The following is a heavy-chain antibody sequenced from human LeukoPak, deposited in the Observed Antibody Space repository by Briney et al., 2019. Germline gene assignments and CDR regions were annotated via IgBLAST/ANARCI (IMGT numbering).Heavy chain of an antibody. D-gene: IGHD6-13*01. V-gene: IGHV3-20*04. CDR1: GFTFDDYA. J-gene: IGHJ4*02. CDR3: ASDKAASGKFDY. Sequence: GGSLRLSCAASGFTFDDYAMSWVRQAPGKGLEWVSRINWNGGSTSYADSVKGRFTISRDNAKKSLYLQMNSLRAEDTAVYYCASDKAASGKFDYWGQGTLVTVSS. CDR2: INWNGGST.